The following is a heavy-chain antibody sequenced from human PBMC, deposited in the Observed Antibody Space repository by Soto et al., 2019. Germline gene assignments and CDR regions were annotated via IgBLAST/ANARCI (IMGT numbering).Heavy chain of an antibody. Sequence: GESLKISCKGSGYSFTSYWIGWVRQMPGKGLEWMGIIYPGDSDTRYSPSFQGQVTISADKSISTAYLQWSSLKASDTAMYYCARTDRNYDILTENWNDAFDIWGQGTMVTVSS. V-gene: IGHV5-51*01. CDR3: ARTDRNYDILTENWNDAFDI. D-gene: IGHD3-9*01. J-gene: IGHJ3*02. CDR2: IYPGDSDT. CDR1: GYSFTSYW.